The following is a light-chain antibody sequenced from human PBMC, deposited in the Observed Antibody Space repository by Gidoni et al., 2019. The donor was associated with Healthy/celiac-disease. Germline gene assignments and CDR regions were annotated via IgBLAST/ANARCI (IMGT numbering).Light chain of an antibody. CDR3: SSYTSSSTPL. J-gene: IGLJ2*01. CDR2: DVS. V-gene: IGLV2-14*01. CDR1: SSDVGGYNS. Sequence: QSALTQPAPVSGSPGQSVTISCTGTSSDVGGYNSVSWYQQHPGKAPTLMIYDVSNRPSGVSNRFSGSKSGNTASLTISGLQAEDEADYYCSSYTSSSTPLFGGGTKLTVL.